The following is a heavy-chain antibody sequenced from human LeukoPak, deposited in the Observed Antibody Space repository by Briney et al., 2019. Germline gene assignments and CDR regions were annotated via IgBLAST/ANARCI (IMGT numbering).Heavy chain of an antibody. V-gene: IGHV4-59*01. D-gene: IGHD2-15*01. CDR1: GGSISSYY. CDR2: IYYSGST. J-gene: IGHJ5*02. CDR3: AREMVGERGWFDP. Sequence: SETLSLTCTVSGGSISSYYWSWIRQPPGKGLEWIGYIYYSGSTNYNPSLKSRVTISVDTSKDQFSLKLSSVTAADTAVYYCAREMVGERGWFDPWGQGTLVTVSS.